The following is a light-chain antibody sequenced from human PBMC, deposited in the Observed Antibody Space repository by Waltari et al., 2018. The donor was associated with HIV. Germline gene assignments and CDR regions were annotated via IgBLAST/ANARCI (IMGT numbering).Light chain of an antibody. V-gene: IGKV1-27*01. CDR3: QKYNSGPLT. CDR2: AAS. Sequence: MTQSPASLSASVGDRATISCRASQGISSYLAWYQQKPGKVPRLLIYAASTLHSGIPSRFSGSGSGTDFTLTISSLQPEDVAAYYCQKYNSGPLTFGPGTKVDIK. CDR1: QGISSY. J-gene: IGKJ3*01.